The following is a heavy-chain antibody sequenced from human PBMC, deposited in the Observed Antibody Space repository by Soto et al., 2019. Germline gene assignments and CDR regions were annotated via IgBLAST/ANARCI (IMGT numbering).Heavy chain of an antibody. CDR3: ARDRYGDPLWGQDDFDY. D-gene: IGHD4-17*01. CDR1: GFTFSDSV. V-gene: IGHV3-23*01. Sequence: PGVSLRLSCVGSGFTFSDSVMAWVRQAPGKGLEWLSVMSGDGRTRYALSVTGRFTISRDNSKNTLYLQMRSLRAEDAAAYYCARDRYGDPLWGQDDFDYWGQGTLVTVSS. J-gene: IGHJ4*02. CDR2: MSGDGRT.